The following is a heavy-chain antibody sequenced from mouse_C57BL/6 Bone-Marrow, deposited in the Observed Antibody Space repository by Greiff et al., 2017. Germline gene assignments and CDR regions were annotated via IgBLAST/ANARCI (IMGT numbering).Heavy chain of an antibody. CDR1: GFTFSSYA. CDR2: ISDGGSYT. V-gene: IGHV5-4*03. CDR3: ATSRDY. Sequence: EVKLMESGGGLVKPGGSLKLYCAASGFTFSSYAMSWVRQTPEKRLEWVATISDGGSYTYYPDNVKGRFTISRDNAKNNLYLQMSHLKSEDTAMYYCATSRDYWGQGTTLTVSS. J-gene: IGHJ2*01.